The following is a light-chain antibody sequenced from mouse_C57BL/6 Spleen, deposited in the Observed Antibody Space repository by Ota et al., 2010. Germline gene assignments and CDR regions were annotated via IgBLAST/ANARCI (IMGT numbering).Light chain of an antibody. V-gene: IGKV6-15*01. Sequence: DIVMTQSHKFMSTSVGDRVSITCKASQDVGTAVAWYQQKPGQSPKALIYSASYRYSGVPDRFTGSGSGTDFTLTISNVQSEDLAEYFCQQYNNYPLTFGAGTKLELK. CDR2: SAS. J-gene: IGKJ5*01. CDR1: QDVGTA. CDR3: QQYNNYPLT.